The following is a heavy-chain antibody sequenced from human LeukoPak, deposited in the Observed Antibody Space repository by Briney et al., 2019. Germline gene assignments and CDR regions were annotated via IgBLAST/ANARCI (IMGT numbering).Heavy chain of an antibody. V-gene: IGHV1-69*01. CDR3: AREPYDFGIEREPHFDY. J-gene: IGHJ4*02. CDR1: GGTFSSYA. Sequence: ASVKVSCKASGGTFSSYAISWVRQAPGQGLEWMGGIIPIFGTANYAQKFQGRVTITADESTSTAYMELSSLRSEDTAVYYCAREPYDFGIEREPHFDYWGQGTLVTVSS. D-gene: IGHD3-3*01. CDR2: IIPIFGTA.